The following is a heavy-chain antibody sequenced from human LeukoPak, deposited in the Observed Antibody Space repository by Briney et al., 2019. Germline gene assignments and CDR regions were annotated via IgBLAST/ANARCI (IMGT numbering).Heavy chain of an antibody. CDR2: IYHSGST. CDR3: ARVDDDYGDY. Sequence: PSETLSLTCIVSGYSISSGYSWGWIRQPPGKGLEWIASIYHSGSTYYNPSLKSRVTISVDTSKNHFSLKLTSVTAADTAVYYCARVDDDYGDYWGQGTLVTVSS. J-gene: IGHJ4*02. V-gene: IGHV4-38-2*02. CDR1: GYSISSGYS. D-gene: IGHD4-17*01.